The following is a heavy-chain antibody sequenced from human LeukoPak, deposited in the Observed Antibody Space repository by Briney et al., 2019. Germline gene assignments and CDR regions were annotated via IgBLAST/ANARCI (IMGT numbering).Heavy chain of an antibody. V-gene: IGHV3-74*01. D-gene: IGHD3-22*01. CDR3: AKVGRSSGPYDY. J-gene: IGHJ4*02. Sequence: GGSLRLSCAASGFTFSSYWMHWVRQAPGKGLVWVSRINTDGSSTSYADSVKGRFTISRDNAKNTLYLQMNSLRAEDTAVYYCAKVGRSSGPYDYWGQGTLVTVSS. CDR2: INTDGSST. CDR1: GFTFSSYW.